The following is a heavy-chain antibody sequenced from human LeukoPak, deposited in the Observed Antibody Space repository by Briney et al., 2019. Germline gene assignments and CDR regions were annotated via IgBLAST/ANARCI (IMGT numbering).Heavy chain of an antibody. CDR2: IYYSGSN. Sequence: SETLSLTCTVSGGSISSSSYYWGWIRQPPGKGLEWIGSIYYSGSNYYNPSLKSRVTISVDTSKNQFSLKLSSVTAADTAVYYCARDPGIVGATNWFDPWGQGTLVTVSS. J-gene: IGHJ5*02. CDR1: GGSISSSSYY. D-gene: IGHD1-26*01. V-gene: IGHV4-39*07. CDR3: ARDPGIVGATNWFDP.